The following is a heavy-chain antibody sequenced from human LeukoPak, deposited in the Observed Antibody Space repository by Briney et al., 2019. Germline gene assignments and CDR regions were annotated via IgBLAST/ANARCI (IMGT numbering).Heavy chain of an antibody. V-gene: IGHV3-7*01. D-gene: IGHD4/OR15-4a*01. Sequence: QSGGSLRLSSAVSGFTFNRYWVSWVRQAPGKGLEWVANINQDGREKYYVDSVKGRFTISRDNAKNSVYLQMNSLRAEDTAVYYCARRGISDYGTGGYFDYWGQGTLVTVSS. CDR3: ARRGISDYGTGGYFDY. CDR1: GFTFNRYW. CDR2: INQDGREK. J-gene: IGHJ4*02.